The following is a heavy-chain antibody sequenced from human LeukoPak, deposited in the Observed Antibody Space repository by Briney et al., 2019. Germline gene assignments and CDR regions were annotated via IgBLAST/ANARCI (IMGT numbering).Heavy chain of an antibody. CDR3: ASDYCGGDCPFGAFDI. CDR2: IRYDGSNI. D-gene: IGHD2-21*02. Sequence: GGSLRLSCAASGFTFSNYGMHWVRQAPGNRLEWVAFIRYDGSNIYYADSVKGRFTISRDNSKNTLYLQMNSLRAEDTAVYYCASDYCGGDCPFGAFDIWGQGTMVTVSS. CDR1: GFTFSNYG. V-gene: IGHV3-30*02. J-gene: IGHJ3*02.